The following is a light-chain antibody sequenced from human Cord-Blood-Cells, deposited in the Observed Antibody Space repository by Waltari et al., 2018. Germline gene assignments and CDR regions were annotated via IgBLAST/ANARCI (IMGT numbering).Light chain of an antibody. CDR1: QSLLHSNGYNY. CDR2: LGS. Sequence: DIVMTQSPLSLPVTPGEPASISCRSSQSLLHSNGYNYLDWYLQKPGQSPQLLISLGSNRASGVPDRFSGRGSGTDFTLKISRVEAEDVGVYYCMQALQTPPTFGQGTKLEIK. V-gene: IGKV2-28*01. CDR3: MQALQTPPT. J-gene: IGKJ2*01.